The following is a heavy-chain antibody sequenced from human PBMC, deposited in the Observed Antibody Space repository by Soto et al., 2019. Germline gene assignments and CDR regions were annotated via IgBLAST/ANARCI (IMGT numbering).Heavy chain of an antibody. D-gene: IGHD1-1*01. J-gene: IGHJ5*02. V-gene: IGHV1-2*02. CDR1: RYIFTAYF. CDR2: INPNNGAT. Sequence: QVQLVQSGAEVKKPGASVKVSCKAPRYIFTAYFMHWVRQAPGPGLELMGWINPNNGATHYGLSFQGRVTMTRDPSISTAYMELSSLKSDDTAVYYCASHDPGARFDPWGQGTLVIVSS. CDR3: ASHDPGARFDP.